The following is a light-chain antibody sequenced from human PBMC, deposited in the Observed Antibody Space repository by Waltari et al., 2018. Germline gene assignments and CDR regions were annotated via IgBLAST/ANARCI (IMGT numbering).Light chain of an antibody. CDR2: DVS. Sequence: QSALPQPASVSGSPGQSLPISCTGTSSDVGGYKYVSWYQQHPGKAPKLMIYDVSERPSGVSNRFSGSKSANTASLTIAGLQAEDEADYYCCSYAGSGTYVFGTGTKVTVL. CDR1: SSDVGGYKY. CDR3: CSYAGSGTYV. V-gene: IGLV2-23*02. J-gene: IGLJ1*01.